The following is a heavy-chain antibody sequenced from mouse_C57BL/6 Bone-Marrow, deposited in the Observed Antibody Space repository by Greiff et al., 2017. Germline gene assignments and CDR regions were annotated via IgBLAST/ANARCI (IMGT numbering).Heavy chain of an antibody. CDR2: INPGSGGT. Sequence: QVQLQQSGAELVRPGTSVKVSCTASGYAFTNYLIEWVKQRPGQGLEWIGVINPGSGGTNYNEKFKGKATLTADKSSSTAYMQLSSLTSDDSAVYCCARSLGPLYAMDYWGQGTSVTVSS. CDR1: GYAFTNYL. V-gene: IGHV1-54*01. CDR3: ARSLGPLYAMDY. D-gene: IGHD4-1*01. J-gene: IGHJ4*01.